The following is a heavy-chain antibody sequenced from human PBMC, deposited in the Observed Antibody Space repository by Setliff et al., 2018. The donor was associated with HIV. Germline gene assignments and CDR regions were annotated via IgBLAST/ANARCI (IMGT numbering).Heavy chain of an antibody. CDR1: GGSLSGYY. CDR3: ARALGYYYDSSGYVDY. D-gene: IGHD3-22*01. J-gene: IGHJ4*02. V-gene: IGHV4-34*01. CDR2: INRGGST. Sequence: PSETLSLTCAVYGGSLSGYYWSWIRQPPGKGLEWIGEINRGGSTNYNPSLKSRVTISLDTSKRQFSLKLSSVTAADTAVYYCARALGYYYDSSGYVDYWGQGTLVTVSS.